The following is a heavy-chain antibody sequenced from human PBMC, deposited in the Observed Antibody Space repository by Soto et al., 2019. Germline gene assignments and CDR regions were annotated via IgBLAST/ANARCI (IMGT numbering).Heavy chain of an antibody. CDR3: ARQGGRRTYYYYYGMDV. D-gene: IGHD3-16*01. Sequence: EVQLVESGGGLVQPGGSLRLSCTASGFTFSSYWMSWVRQAPGKGLEWVANTKHDGSEKNYVESVKGRFTISTDNAKNSVFLQMNSLRAEDTAVYYCARQGGRRTYYYYYGMDVWGQGTTVTVSS. CDR1: GFTFSSYW. J-gene: IGHJ6*02. CDR2: TKHDGSEK. V-gene: IGHV3-7*01.